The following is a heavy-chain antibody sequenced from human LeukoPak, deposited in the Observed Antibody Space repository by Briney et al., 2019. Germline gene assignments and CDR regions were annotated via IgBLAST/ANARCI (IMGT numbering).Heavy chain of an antibody. D-gene: IGHD4-17*01. Sequence: GGSLRLSCAASGFTFSSYGMSWVRQAPGKGLEWVSYISSSSNTIYYADSVKGRFTISRDNAKNSLYLQMNSLRAEDTAVYYCARENGEVFDYWGRGTLVTVSS. CDR2: ISSSSNTI. CDR1: GFTFSSYG. CDR3: ARENGEVFDY. J-gene: IGHJ4*02. V-gene: IGHV3-48*01.